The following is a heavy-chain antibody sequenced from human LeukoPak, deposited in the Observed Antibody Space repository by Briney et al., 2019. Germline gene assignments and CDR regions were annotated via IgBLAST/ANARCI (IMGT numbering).Heavy chain of an antibody. J-gene: IGHJ4*02. CDR3: ARGAYYYDSSGYLEAFDY. Sequence: PSETLSLTCTVSGGSISSSSYYWGWIRQPPGKGLEWIGSIYYSGSTYYNPSLKSRVTISVDTSKNQFSLKLSSVTAADTAVYYCARGAYYYDSSGYLEAFDYWAREPWSPSPQ. CDR2: IYYSGST. V-gene: IGHV4-39*01. CDR1: GGSISSSSYY. D-gene: IGHD3-22*01.